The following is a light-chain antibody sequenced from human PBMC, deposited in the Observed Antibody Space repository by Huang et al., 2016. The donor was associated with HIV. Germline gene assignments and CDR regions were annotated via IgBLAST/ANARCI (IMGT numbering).Light chain of an antibody. CDR3: QQYYSTPPYT. V-gene: IGKV4-1*01. Sequence: DIVMTQSPDSLAVSLGERATINCKSSQNVLYGSNNKNYLAWNQQKPGQPPKLLIYWASTRESGVPDRFSGSGSGTDFTLTISSLQAEDVAVYYCQQYYSTPPYTFGQGTKLEIK. CDR1: QNVLYGSNNKNY. CDR2: WAS. J-gene: IGKJ2*01.